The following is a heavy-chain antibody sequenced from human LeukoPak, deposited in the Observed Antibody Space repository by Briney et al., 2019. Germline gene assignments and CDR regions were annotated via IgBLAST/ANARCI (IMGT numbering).Heavy chain of an antibody. CDR3: TTDYDLRRDRGVKGLGG. CDR1: GFTFSNAW. D-gene: IGHD3-10*01. V-gene: IGHV3-15*01. Sequence: GGSLRLSCAASGFTFSNAWMSWVRQAPGKGLEWVGRIKSKTDGGTTDYAAPVKGRFTISRDDSKNTLYLQMNSLKTEDTAVYYCTTDYDLRRDRGVKGLGGWGQGTLVTVSS. CDR2: IKSKTDGGTT. J-gene: IGHJ4*02.